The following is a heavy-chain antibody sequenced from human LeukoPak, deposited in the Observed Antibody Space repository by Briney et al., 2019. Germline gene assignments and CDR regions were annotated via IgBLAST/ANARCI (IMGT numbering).Heavy chain of an antibody. J-gene: IGHJ4*02. D-gene: IGHD5-24*01. CDR2: IYSAGST. V-gene: IGHV3-53*01. CDR3: ARDSSSFPNYFDY. CDR1: GFSVGSTY. Sequence: PGGSLRLSCGASGFSVGSTYMSWVRQAPGKGLEWVSLIYSAGSTFYADSVKGRFTISRDNSKNTLYLQMKSLRAEDTAVYYCARDSSSFPNYFDYWGQGTLVTVSS.